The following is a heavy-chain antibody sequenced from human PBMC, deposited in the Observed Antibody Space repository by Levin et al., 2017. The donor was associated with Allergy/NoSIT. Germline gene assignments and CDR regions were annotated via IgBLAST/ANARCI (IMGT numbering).Heavy chain of an antibody. CDR3: TTDHRTIFGVATPGY. CDR2: IKSKTDGGTT. D-gene: IGHD3-3*01. J-gene: IGHJ4*02. V-gene: IGHV3-15*01. CDR1: GFTFSNAW. Sequence: TGESLKISCAASGFTFSNAWMSWVRQAPGKGLEWVGRIKSKTDGGTTDYAAPVKGRFTISRDDSKNTLYLQMNSLKTEDTAVYYCTTDHRTIFGVATPGYWGQGTLVTVSS.